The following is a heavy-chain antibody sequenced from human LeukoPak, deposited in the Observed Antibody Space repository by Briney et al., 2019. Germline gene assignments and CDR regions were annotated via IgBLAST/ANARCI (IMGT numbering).Heavy chain of an antibody. D-gene: IGHD6-6*01. V-gene: IGHV4-61*01. J-gene: IGHJ5*02. CDR3: ARTPSSSGSKWFDP. Sequence: PSETLSLTCTVSGGSVSSSTYYWNWIRQPPGKGLEWIGYIYNSGSTNYNPSLKSRVTISLDTSKNQFSLKLNSVTAADTAVYYCARTPSSSGSKWFDPWGQGTLVTVSS. CDR2: IYNSGST. CDR1: GGSVSSSTYY.